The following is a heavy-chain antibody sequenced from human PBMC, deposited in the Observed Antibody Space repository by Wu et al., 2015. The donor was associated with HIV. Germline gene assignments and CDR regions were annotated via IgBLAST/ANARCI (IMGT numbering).Heavy chain of an antibody. Sequence: VQSGAELKKPGASMTVSCKTSGDTFNTYGFTWVRQAPGQGLEWMGWINDKGLTNYAQKFQGRVTMTTDTSTNTAYLQLTSLTSDDTAIYFCANLLRRAYDSGSQQQIVFDPWGQGTLGQRLL. CDR3: ANLLRRAYDSGSQQQIVFDP. J-gene: IGHJ5*02. V-gene: IGHV1-18*01. CDR1: GDTFNTYG. CDR2: INDKGLT. D-gene: IGHD3-10*01.